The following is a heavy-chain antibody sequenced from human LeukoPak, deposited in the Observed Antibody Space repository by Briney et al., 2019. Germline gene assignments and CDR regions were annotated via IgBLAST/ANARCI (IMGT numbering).Heavy chain of an antibody. J-gene: IGHJ4*02. CDR3: ATPPGITDEYNWNDSQYYFDY. CDR1: GYTFTSYD. CDR2: MNPNCGNT. V-gene: IGHV1-8*01. Sequence: GASVKVSCKASGYTFTSYDINWVRQATGQGLEWMGWMNPNCGNTGYAQKFQGRVTMTRNTSISTAYMELSSLRSEDTAVYYCATPPGITDEYNWNDSQYYFDYWGQGTLVTVSS. D-gene: IGHD1-1*01.